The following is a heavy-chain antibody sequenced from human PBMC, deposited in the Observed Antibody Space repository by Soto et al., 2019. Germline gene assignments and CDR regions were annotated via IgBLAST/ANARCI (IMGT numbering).Heavy chain of an antibody. V-gene: IGHV4-4*02. J-gene: IGHJ4*02. CDR2: IYHSGST. Sequence: SETLSLTCTVSGASINRNNWWSWVRQAPGKGLEWIGEIYHSGSTNYNPSLKSRVTISVDKSKSQFSLKLSSVTAADTAVYYCARSITFDWLFLDYWGQGTLVTVSS. CDR3: ARSITFDWLFLDY. D-gene: IGHD3-9*01. CDR1: GASINRNNW.